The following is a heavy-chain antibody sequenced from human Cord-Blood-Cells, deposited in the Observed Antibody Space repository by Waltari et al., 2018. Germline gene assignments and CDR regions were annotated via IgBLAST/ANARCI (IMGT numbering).Heavy chain of an antibody. CDR2: ISYDGSNK. J-gene: IGHJ4*02. Sequence: QVQLVESGGGVVQPGRYLRLSCAASGFTFSSYALHWVRQAPGKGVEWVAVISYDGSNKYYADSVKGRFTISRDNSKNTLYLQMNSRRAEDTAVYYCARGGYIAASPDYWGQGTLVTVSS. CDR1: GFTFSSYA. CDR3: ARGGYIAASPDY. V-gene: IGHV3-30*04. D-gene: IGHD6-6*01.